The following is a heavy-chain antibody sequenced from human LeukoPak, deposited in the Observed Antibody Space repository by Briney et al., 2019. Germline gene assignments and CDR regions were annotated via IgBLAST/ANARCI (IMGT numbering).Heavy chain of an antibody. V-gene: IGHV3-15*01. CDR3: TSHRVVPAAMPVDY. D-gene: IGHD2-2*01. J-gene: IGHJ4*02. Sequence: GGSLRLSRAASGFTFSNAWMSWVRQAPGKGLEWVGRIKSKTDGGTTDYAAPVKGRFTISRDDSKNTLYLQMNSLKAEDTAVYYCTSHRVVPAAMPVDYWGQGTLVTVSS. CDR2: IKSKTDGGTT. CDR1: GFTFSNAW.